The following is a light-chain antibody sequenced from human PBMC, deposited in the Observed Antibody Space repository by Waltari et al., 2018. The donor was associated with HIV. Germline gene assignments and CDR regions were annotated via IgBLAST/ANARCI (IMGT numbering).Light chain of an antibody. V-gene: IGKV1-33*01. J-gene: IGKJ2*01. CDR1: QDITNY. CDR3: QQYDNLPPYT. CDR2: DAS. Sequence: DIQMTQSPSSLSASVGDRVTITCQASQDITNYLNWDQQKPGKAPKLLIYDASNLEIGVPSRFSGSGSGTDFTFTISSLQPEDIATYYCQQYDNLPPYTFGQGTKLEIK.